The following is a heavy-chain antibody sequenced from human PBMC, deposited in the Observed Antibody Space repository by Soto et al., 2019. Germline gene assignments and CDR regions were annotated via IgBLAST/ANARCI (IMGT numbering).Heavy chain of an antibody. V-gene: IGHV3-33*01. CDR1: GFTFSSYG. J-gene: IGHJ4*02. Sequence: GESLKISCAASGFTFSSYGMHWVRQAPGKGLEWVAVIWYDGSNKYYADSVKGRFTISRDNPKNTLYLQMNSLRAEDTAVYYCASSRAVFRHPIDYWGQGTLVTVSS. CDR2: IWYDGSNK. CDR3: ASSRAVFRHPIDY.